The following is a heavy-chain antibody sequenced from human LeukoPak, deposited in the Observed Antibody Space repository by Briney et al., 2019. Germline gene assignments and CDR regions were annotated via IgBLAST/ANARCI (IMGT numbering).Heavy chain of an antibody. Sequence: GGSLRLSCAASGFTFSSYAMCWVRQAPGKGLEWVSAVSGSGGSTYYADSVKGRFTISRDNSKNTLYLQMNSLRAEDTAVYYCCQGRRSLLDYWGQGTLVTVSS. CDR3: CQGRRSLLDY. CDR1: GFTFSSYA. J-gene: IGHJ4*02. V-gene: IGHV3-23*01. CDR2: VSGSGGST. D-gene: IGHD2-15*01.